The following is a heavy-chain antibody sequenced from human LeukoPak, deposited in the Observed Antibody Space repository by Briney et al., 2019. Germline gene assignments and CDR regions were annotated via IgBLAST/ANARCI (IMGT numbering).Heavy chain of an antibody. J-gene: IGHJ3*02. Sequence: ASVKVSCKASGYTFTNYYMHWVRQAPGQGLEWMGIINPSGGSTSYTQKFQGRVTITADKSTSTAYMELSSLRSEDTAVYYCARDQTEAPGIAAAGTVGVAFDIWGQGTMVTVSS. CDR2: INPSGGST. CDR3: ARDQTEAPGIAAAGTVGVAFDI. D-gene: IGHD6-13*01. V-gene: IGHV1-46*01. CDR1: GYTFTNYY.